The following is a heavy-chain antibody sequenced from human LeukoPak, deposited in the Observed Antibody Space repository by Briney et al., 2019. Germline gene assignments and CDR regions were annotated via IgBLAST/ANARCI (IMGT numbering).Heavy chain of an antibody. J-gene: IGHJ3*02. D-gene: IGHD5-24*01. CDR2: ISGSDSGT. CDR1: GFTFNNYA. V-gene: IGHV3-23*01. Sequence: GGSLRLSCAASGFTFNNYAMSWVRQAPGKGLEWVSAISGSDSGTYYADSVKGRFTISRDNSKNTVYLEMNSLRVEDTAVYYCARTGQSHAFDIWGQGTMVTVSS. CDR3: ARTGQSHAFDI.